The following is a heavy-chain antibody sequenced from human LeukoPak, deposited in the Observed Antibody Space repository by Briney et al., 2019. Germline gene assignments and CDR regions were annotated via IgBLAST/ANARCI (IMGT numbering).Heavy chain of an antibody. J-gene: IGHJ3*02. CDR1: GVSISRSSYY. V-gene: IGHV4-39*01. CDR2: IYYSGST. D-gene: IGHD3-9*01. CDR3: ARQSNPNRYFSSFDI. Sequence: PSETLSLTCTVSGVSISRSSYYWGWVPQPPGKGLGCVVRIYYSGSTYYNPSLKSRVTISVATSKNQFSLKLSSVTAADTAVYYCARQSNPNRYFSSFDIWGQGTMVTVSS.